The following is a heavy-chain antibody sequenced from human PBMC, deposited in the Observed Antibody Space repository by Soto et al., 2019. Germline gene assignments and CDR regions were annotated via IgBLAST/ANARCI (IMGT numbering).Heavy chain of an antibody. D-gene: IGHD4-17*01. CDR1: GDSVSNGDYS. Sequence: SETLSLTCSVSGDSVSNGDYSWSWIRQPPGKGLEWIGYIYYICGPYYNPSLQSRVTISMDTSKNQVSLNLTSVTASDTAVYFCARDPYQDYGDCYYYYGLDAWGRGLTVTVSS. CDR2: IYYICGP. CDR3: ARDPYQDYGDCYYYYGLDA. J-gene: IGHJ6*02. V-gene: IGHV4-30-4*01.